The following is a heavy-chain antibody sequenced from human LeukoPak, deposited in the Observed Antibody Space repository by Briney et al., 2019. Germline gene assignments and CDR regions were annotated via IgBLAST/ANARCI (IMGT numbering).Heavy chain of an antibody. J-gene: IGHJ4*02. CDR1: GFTFDDYG. V-gene: IGHV3-20*04. D-gene: IGHD3-22*01. Sequence: PGGSLRLSCVASGFTFDDYGMGWVRQVPGKGLEWVSGTNWNGGSTGYADSVKGRFTISRDNAKNSLYLQMNSLRAEDTAFYYCARGTEVYYDRSSYYSYWGQGTLVTVSS. CDR2: TNWNGGST. CDR3: ARGTEVYYDRSSYYSY.